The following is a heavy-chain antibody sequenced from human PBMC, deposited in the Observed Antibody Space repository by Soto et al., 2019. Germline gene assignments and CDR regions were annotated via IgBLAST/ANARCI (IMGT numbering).Heavy chain of an antibody. J-gene: IGHJ6*02. Sequence: GWSLRLSCSASGFTFSRYSMNWVRQAPGKGLEWVSSVSSSSSHIYYADSVKGRFTISRDNADNSLYLQMNSLRADDTAVYFCARGSSDYVVVVPAARDVWGQGATVTVFS. CDR3: ARGSSDYVVVVPAARDV. CDR1: GFTFSRYS. CDR2: VSSSSSHI. D-gene: IGHD2-2*01. V-gene: IGHV3-21*01.